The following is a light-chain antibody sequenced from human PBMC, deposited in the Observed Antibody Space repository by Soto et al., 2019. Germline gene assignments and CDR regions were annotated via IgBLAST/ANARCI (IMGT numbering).Light chain of an antibody. CDR3: QQYNNWPPYT. J-gene: IGKJ2*01. V-gene: IGKV3-15*01. Sequence: EIVMTQSPATLSVSPGKRATLSCGASQSIRNSLAWFQQKPGQAPRLLLYGASTRATCIPARFSGGGSGTEFTLTISSLLSEDFAVSYCQQYNNWPPYTFGQGTKVEIK. CDR2: GAS. CDR1: QSIRNS.